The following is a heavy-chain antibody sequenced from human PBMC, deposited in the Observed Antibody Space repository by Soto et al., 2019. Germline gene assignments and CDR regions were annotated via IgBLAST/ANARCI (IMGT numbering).Heavy chain of an antibody. CDR3: ARITGSYAPGWYYFDY. D-gene: IGHD2-2*01. CDR1: GFSLSTGGMR. J-gene: IGHJ4*02. V-gene: IGHV2-70*04. Sequence: GSGPTLVNPTQTLTLTCTFSGFSLSTGGMRVSWIRQPPGKALEWLARIDWDDDKFYSTSLKTRLTISKDTSKNQVVLTMTNMDPVDTATYYCARITGSYAPGWYYFDYWGQGTLVTVSS. CDR2: IDWDDDK.